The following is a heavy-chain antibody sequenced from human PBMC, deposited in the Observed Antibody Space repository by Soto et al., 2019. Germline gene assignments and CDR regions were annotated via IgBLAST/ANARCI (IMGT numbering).Heavy chain of an antibody. CDR3: ARGSSGWYGGFDY. Sequence: GGSLRLSCAASGFTFSSYSMFWVPQAPGKGLEWVSYISSSSSTIYYADSVRGRFTISRDNAKSSLYLQMNSLRDEDTAGYYCARGSSGWYGGFDYWGQGNLVTVSS. CDR2: ISSSSSTI. D-gene: IGHD6-19*01. V-gene: IGHV3-48*02. J-gene: IGHJ4*02. CDR1: GFTFSSYS.